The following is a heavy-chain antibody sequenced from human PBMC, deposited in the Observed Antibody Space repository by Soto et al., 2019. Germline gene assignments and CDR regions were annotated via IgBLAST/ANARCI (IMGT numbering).Heavy chain of an antibody. V-gene: IGHV4-31*03. J-gene: IGHJ6*02. CDR2: IYYSGST. Sequence: TLSLTCTVSGGPISSGGYYWSWIRQHPGKGLEWIGYIYYSGSTYYNPSLKSRVTISVDTSKNQFSLKLSSVTAADTAVYYCARYGDYYVYGMDVWGQGTTVTVSS. CDR3: ARYGDYYVYGMDV. CDR1: GGPISSGGYY. D-gene: IGHD3-10*02.